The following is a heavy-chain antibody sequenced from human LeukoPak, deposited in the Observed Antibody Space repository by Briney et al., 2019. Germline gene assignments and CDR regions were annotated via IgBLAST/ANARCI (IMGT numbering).Heavy chain of an antibody. CDR3: ARDLDSSGYYYAY. V-gene: IGHV3-30*04. CDR1: GFTFSSFA. J-gene: IGHJ4*02. CDR2: ISFDGSDK. D-gene: IGHD3-22*01. Sequence: GGSLRLSCAASGFTFSSFAMHWVRQAPGKGLEWVAVISFDGSDKYYAEAVKGRFTISRDNSENTVYMQMNSLRAEDTAVYYCARDLDSSGYYYAYWGQGSLVTVSS.